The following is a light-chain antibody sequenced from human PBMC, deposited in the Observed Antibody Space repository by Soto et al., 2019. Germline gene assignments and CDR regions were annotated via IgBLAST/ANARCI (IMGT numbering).Light chain of an antibody. V-gene: IGLV2-8*01. CDR1: ISDIGGYNY. J-gene: IGLJ1*01. Sequence: QSVLTQPPSASGSPGQSVTISCTGTISDIGGYNYVSWYQHHPGKAPELIIYEVNKRPSGVPDRFSGSKSGNTASLTVSRLQTEDEADYYCSSYAGSNNFVFGTGTKVTVL. CDR2: EVN. CDR3: SSYAGSNNFV.